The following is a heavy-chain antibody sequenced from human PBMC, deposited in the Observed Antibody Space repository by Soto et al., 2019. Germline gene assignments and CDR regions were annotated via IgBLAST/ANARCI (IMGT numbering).Heavy chain of an antibody. CDR2: INHSGST. D-gene: IGHD6-6*01. CDR3: ARGYSSSSEYYFDY. V-gene: IGHV4-34*01. CDR1: GGSFSGYY. J-gene: IGHJ4*02. Sequence: QVQLQQWGAGLLKPSETLSLTCAVYGGSFSGYYWSWIRQPPGKGLEWIGEINHSGSTNYNPSLKSRVTISVDTSKNQFSLKLSSVTAADTAVYYWARGYSSSSEYYFDYWGQGNLVTVSS.